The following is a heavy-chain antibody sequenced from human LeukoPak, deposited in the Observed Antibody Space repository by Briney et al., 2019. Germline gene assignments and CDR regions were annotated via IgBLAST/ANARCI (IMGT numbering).Heavy chain of an antibody. CDR2: IGTSSTTI. J-gene: IGHJ3*02. V-gene: IGHV3-48*01. CDR1: GFTFSSYT. Sequence: GGSLRLSCAASGFTFSSYTMNWVRQPPGKGLEWVSNIGTSSTTIYYADSVKGRFTISRDNSKNTLYLRMNSLRAEDTAVYYCAKAGSPSMVRGPEDSDAFDIWGQGTMVTVSS. D-gene: IGHD3-10*01. CDR3: AKAGSPSMVRGPEDSDAFDI.